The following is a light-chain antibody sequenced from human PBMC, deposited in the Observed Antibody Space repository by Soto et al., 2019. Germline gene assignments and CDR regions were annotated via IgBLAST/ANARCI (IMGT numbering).Light chain of an antibody. CDR2: GAS. CDR1: QSVRSNY. J-gene: IGKJ1*01. V-gene: IGKV3-20*01. CDR3: QQYGSTPPT. Sequence: PGERATLSCRASQSVRSNYLAWYQQKPGQAPRLIIDGASRRPTGIPDRFSGSGSGTDFALTISRLEPEDFALYSCQQYGSTPPTFGQGTKVEIK.